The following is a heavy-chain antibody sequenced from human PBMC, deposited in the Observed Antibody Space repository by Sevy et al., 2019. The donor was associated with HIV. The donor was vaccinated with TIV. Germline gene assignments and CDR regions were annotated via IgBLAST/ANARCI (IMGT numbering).Heavy chain of an antibody. J-gene: IGHJ4*02. Sequence: GGSLGLSCAASTFTFHTYVMSWVRQAPEKGLEWVSTISASGGYTYYADSVKGRFTISRDNSKNTVYLQMNSLRDEDTAVYYCAKEDTSGYFWGQGTLVTVSS. D-gene: IGHD3-22*01. V-gene: IGHV3-23*01. CDR2: ISASGGYT. CDR3: AKEDTSGYF. CDR1: TFTFHTYV.